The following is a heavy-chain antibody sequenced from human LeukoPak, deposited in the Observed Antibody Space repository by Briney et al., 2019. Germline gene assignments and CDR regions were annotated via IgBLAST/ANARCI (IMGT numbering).Heavy chain of an antibody. V-gene: IGHV4-34*01. J-gene: IGHJ6*03. D-gene: IGHD3-10*01. CDR1: GGSSRDFSDYY. Sequence: PSETLSLTCAVSGGSSRDFSDYYWSWIRQPPGKGLEWMGEINESGSTYYSPSLSNRLTISVDKSKNQFSLKLSSVTAADTAVFYCARRATTSRFTLVRNNPVRFYYYYMDVWGKGTTVTISS. CDR2: INESGST. CDR3: ARRATTSRFTLVRNNPVRFYYYYMDV.